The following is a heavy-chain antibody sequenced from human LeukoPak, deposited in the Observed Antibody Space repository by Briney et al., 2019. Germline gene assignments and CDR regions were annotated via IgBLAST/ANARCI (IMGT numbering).Heavy chain of an antibody. CDR3: ARELDGYNGIDY. CDR1: GGSFSGYY. CDR2: INHSGST. J-gene: IGHJ4*02. D-gene: IGHD5-24*01. V-gene: IGHV4-34*01. Sequence: SETLSLTCAVYGGSFSGYYWSWIRQPPGKGLEWIGEINHSGSTNYNPSLKSRVTISVDTSKNQFSLKLSSVTAADTAVYYCARELDGYNGIDYWGQGTLVTVSS.